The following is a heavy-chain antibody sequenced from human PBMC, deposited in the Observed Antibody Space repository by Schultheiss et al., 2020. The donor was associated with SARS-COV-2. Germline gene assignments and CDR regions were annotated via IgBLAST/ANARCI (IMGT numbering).Heavy chain of an antibody. CDR3: ARDMADYYYGMDV. V-gene: IGHV4-38-2*02. D-gene: IGHD5-24*01. J-gene: IGHJ6*02. CDR1: GFSLSNARMG. CDR2: INHSGST. Sequence: SGPTLVKPTETLTLTCTVSGFSLSNARMGVSWIRQPPGKGLEWIGEINHSGSTNYNPSLKSRVTISVDTSKNQFSLKLSSVTAADTAVYYCARDMADYYYGMDVWGQGTTVTVSS.